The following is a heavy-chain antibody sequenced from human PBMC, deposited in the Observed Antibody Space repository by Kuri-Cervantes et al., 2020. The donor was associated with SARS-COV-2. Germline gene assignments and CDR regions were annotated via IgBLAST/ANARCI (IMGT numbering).Heavy chain of an antibody. CDR1: GGTFSGYA. CDR3: ASGELGYCSSTKTYYYYYYMDV. D-gene: IGHD2-2*01. Sequence: SVKVSCKASGGTFSGYAISWVRQAPGKGLEWMGRIIPIFGTANYAQKFQGRVTITADKSTSTAYMELSSLRSEDTAVYYCASGELGYCSSTKTYYYYYYMDVWGKGTTVTVSS. CDR2: IIPIFGTA. J-gene: IGHJ6*03. V-gene: IGHV1-69*06.